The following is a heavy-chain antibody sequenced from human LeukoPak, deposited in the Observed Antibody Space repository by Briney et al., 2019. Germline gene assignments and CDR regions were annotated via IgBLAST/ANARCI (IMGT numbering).Heavy chain of an antibody. CDR2: ISSSSSYI. D-gene: IGHD3-3*01. Sequence: PGGSLRLSCAASGFTFSIYSMSWVRQAPGKGLEWVSSISSSSSYIYYADSVKGRFTISRDNAKNSLYLQMNSLRAEDTAVYYCARDRDQTIFGVNDYWGQGTLVTVSS. CDR3: ARDRDQTIFGVNDY. J-gene: IGHJ4*02. CDR1: GFTFSIYS. V-gene: IGHV3-21*01.